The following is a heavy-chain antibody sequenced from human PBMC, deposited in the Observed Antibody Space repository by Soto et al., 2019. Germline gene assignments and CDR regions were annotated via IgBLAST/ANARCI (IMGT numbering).Heavy chain of an antibody. CDR2: ISGSGST. CDR3: ARAAGLSEIYSYYGMDV. Sequence: PGGSLXLSCAASGFTFSSYAMSWVRQAPGKGLEWVSAISGSGSTYYADSVKGRFTISRDNSKNTLYLQMNSLRAEDTAVYYCARAAGLSEIYSYYGMDVWGQGTTVTVSS. J-gene: IGHJ6*02. V-gene: IGHV3-23*01. D-gene: IGHD5-12*01. CDR1: GFTFSSYA.